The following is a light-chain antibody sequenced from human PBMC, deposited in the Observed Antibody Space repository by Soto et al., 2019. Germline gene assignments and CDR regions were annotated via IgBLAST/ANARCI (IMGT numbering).Light chain of an antibody. CDR3: QQSYNYPWT. CDR2: AAY. V-gene: IGKV1-39*01. J-gene: IGKJ1*01. CDR1: QSISTY. Sequence: DIQMTQSPSSPSASVGDTVTIPCPASQSISTYLTWYQQKPGKAPKLLIYAAYTLQSGVPSRFSGSGSGTDFTLTIAGLQPEDMATYYCQQSYNYPWTFGQGTKVDIK.